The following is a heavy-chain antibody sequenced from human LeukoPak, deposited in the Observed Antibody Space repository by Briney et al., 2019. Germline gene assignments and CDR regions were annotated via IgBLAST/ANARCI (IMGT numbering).Heavy chain of an antibody. D-gene: IGHD5-12*01. Sequence: ASVKVSCKASGYTFTGYFLHWVRRAPGQGFEWMGWINPNSGGTYYTQRFQGRVTMTRDTSISTAYMELSRLRSDDTAVYYCAKEYSGDDLREAFDIWGQGTMVTVSS. J-gene: IGHJ3*02. CDR3: AKEYSGDDLREAFDI. CDR1: GYTFTGYF. CDR2: INPNSGGT. V-gene: IGHV1-2*02.